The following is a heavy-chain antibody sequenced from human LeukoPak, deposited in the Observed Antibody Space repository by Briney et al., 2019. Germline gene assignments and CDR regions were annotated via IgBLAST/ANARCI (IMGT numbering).Heavy chain of an antibody. J-gene: IGHJ4*02. Sequence: GGSLRLSCAASGFTFSSYSMNWVRQAPGKGLEWVSSISSSSSYIYYADSVKGRFTISRDNAKNSLYLQMNSLRAEDTAVYYCARDLALTYYDFWSGYYAHYFDHWGQGTLVTVSS. CDR2: ISSSSSYI. CDR1: GFTFSSYS. D-gene: IGHD3-3*01. CDR3: ARDLALTYYDFWSGYYAHYFDH. V-gene: IGHV3-21*01.